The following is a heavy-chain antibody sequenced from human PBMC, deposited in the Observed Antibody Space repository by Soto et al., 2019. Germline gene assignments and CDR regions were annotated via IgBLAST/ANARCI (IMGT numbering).Heavy chain of an antibody. J-gene: IGHJ4*02. D-gene: IGHD6-6*01. V-gene: IGHV4-39*01. CDR2: VCYRGTT. CDR1: GDSIDTSSYC. CDR3: ARQGEHSSSYFFDS. Sequence: PSETLSLTCTVSGDSIDTSSYCWGWIRQPPGKGLEWIGSVCYRGTTYYNPSLKSRLTISVDTSKRQFSLKLSSVTAADTAVFYCARQGEHSSSYFFDSWGQGTLVTVS.